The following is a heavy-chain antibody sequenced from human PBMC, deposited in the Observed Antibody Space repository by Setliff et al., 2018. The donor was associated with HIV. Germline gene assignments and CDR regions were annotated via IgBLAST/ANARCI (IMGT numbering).Heavy chain of an antibody. J-gene: IGHJ6*02. CDR1: GFTFSTYW. V-gene: IGHV4-4*09. D-gene: IGHD6-6*01. CDR3: ARSPSYSSSFSYYYYSMDV. CDR2: IYTSGST. Sequence: SETLSLRLSCAASGFTFSTYWMSWVRQAPGKGLEWIGYIYTSGSTNYNPSLKSRVAISVDTSKNQFSLKLSSVTAADTAVYYCARSPSYSSSFSYYYYSMDVWGQGTTVTVSS.